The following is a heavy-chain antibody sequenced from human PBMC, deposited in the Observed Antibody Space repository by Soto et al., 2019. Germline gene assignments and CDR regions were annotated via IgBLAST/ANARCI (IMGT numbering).Heavy chain of an antibody. D-gene: IGHD2-21*01. J-gene: IGHJ4*02. CDR1: GFTFSSYS. CDR2: ISSSSSYI. V-gene: IGHV3-21*01. Sequence: GGSLRLSCAASGFTFSSYSMNWVRQAPGKGLEWVSSISSSSSYIYYADSVKGRFTISRDNAKNSLYLQMNSLRAEDTAVYYCARALWTGSPTSPLWYWGQGTLVTVSS. CDR3: ARALWTGSPTSPLWY.